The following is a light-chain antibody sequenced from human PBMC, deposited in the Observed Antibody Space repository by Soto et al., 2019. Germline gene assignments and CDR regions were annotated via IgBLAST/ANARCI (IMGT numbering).Light chain of an antibody. Sequence: QSVLTQPPSVSAAPGQKVTVSCSGSSANIANNYVSWYQQLPGTGPKLLIYDNNKRPSGIPDRFSGSRSGTSATLGISGLQTGDEADYYCGTWDTSLSAVVFGGGTQLTVL. V-gene: IGLV1-51*01. CDR2: DNN. CDR1: SANIANNY. J-gene: IGLJ2*01. CDR3: GTWDTSLSAVV.